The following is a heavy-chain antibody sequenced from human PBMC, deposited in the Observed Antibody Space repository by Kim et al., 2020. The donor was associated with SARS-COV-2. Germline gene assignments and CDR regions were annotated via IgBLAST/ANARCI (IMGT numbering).Heavy chain of an antibody. CDR1: GGTFSSYA. V-gene: IGHV1-69*13. CDR3: ARALWGMGWLRLEGAYYYYGMDV. D-gene: IGHD5-12*01. Sequence: SVKVSCKASGGTFSSYAISWVRQAPGQGLEWMGGIIPIFGTANYAQKFQGRVTITADESTSTAYMELSSLRSEDTAVYYCARALWGMGWLRLEGAYYYYGMDVWGQGTTVTVSS. CDR2: IIPIFGTA. J-gene: IGHJ6*02.